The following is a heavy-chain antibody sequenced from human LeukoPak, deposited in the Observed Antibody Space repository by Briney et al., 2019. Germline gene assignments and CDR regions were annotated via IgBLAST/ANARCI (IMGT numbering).Heavy chain of an antibody. Sequence: SETLSLTCAVYGGPFGVYYWSWVRQPPGKGLEWIGEINHSGSTNYSPSLKSRVTISVDTSKNHFSLKLSSVTAADTAVYYCARVKVLRFLEFFLDFWGQGTLVTVSS. D-gene: IGHD3-3*01. CDR1: GGPFGVYY. J-gene: IGHJ4*02. CDR3: ARVKVLRFLEFFLDF. CDR2: INHSGST. V-gene: IGHV4-34*01.